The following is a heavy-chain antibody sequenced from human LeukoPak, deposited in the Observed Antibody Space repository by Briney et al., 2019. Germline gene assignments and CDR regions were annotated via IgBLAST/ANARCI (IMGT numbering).Heavy chain of an antibody. CDR1: GYTFTGYY. Sequence: ASVKVSCKASGYTFTGYYMHWVRQAPGQGLEWMGRINPNSGGTNYAQKFQGRVTMTRDTSISTAHMELSRLRSDDTAVYYCARDLTTSSGYYYHYFDYWGQGTLVTVSS. J-gene: IGHJ4*02. CDR2: INPNSGGT. CDR3: ARDLTTSSGYYYHYFDY. D-gene: IGHD3-22*01. V-gene: IGHV1-2*06.